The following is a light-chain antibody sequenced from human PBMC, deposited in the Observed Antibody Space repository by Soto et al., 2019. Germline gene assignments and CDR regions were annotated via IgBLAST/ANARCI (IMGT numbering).Light chain of an antibody. CDR3: QQANSFPFT. Sequence: DIQMTQSPSSVSASVGDRVTITCRASQGISSWLAWYQQKPGKAPKLLIYVASTLHRGVPSRFSSSGSGTDFTITISSLQPEDFATYYGQQANSFPFTFGPGTKVDMK. V-gene: IGKV1-12*01. J-gene: IGKJ3*01. CDR2: VAS. CDR1: QGISSW.